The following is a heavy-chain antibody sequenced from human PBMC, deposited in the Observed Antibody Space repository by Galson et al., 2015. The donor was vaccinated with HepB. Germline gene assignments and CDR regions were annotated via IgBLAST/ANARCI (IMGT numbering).Heavy chain of an antibody. D-gene: IGHD3-10*01. J-gene: IGHJ6*02. V-gene: IGHV3-7*03. CDR1: EFILSMYW. CDR3: ARVKRGEWYSFYYYGMDV. CDR2: IKEDGREK. Sequence: SLRLSCAASEFILSMYWMNWVRQAPGNGLEWVANIKEDGREKNYVDSVKGRFTIARDNAKNSLYLQMNSLRAEDTAVYYCARVKRGEWYSFYYYGMDVWGRGTTVTVSS.